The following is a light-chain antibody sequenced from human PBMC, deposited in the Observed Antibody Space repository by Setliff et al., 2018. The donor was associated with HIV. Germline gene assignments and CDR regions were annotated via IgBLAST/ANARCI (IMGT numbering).Light chain of an antibody. Sequence: QSALTQPASVSGSPGQSITISCTGTSGDVGRYNLVSWYQQQPGKPPKLMIYHASKRPSGVSNRFSGSKSGNTASLTISGLQSEDEADYYCFLNTGSNTYVFGTGTKVTVL. CDR3: FLNTGSNTYV. CDR2: HAS. V-gene: IGLV2-23*01. J-gene: IGLJ1*01. CDR1: SGDVGRYNL.